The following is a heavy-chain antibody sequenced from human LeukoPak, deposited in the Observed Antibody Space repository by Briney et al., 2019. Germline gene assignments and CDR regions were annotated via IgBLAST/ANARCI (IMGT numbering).Heavy chain of an antibody. CDR1: GFTFSSYA. CDR2: ISGSGGST. Sequence: GGSLRLSCAASGFTFSSYAMSWVRQAPGKGLEWVSAISGSGGSTYYADSVKGRFTISRDNSKNTLYLQMNSLRAEDTAVYYCARDPFSGWYFDYWGQGTLVTVSS. D-gene: IGHD6-19*01. CDR3: ARDPFSGWYFDY. V-gene: IGHV3-23*01. J-gene: IGHJ4*02.